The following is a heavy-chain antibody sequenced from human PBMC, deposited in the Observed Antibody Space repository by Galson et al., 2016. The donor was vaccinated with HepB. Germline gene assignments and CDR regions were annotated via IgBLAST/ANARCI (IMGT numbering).Heavy chain of an antibody. CDR3: ARRHEYCPPVGCSVDY. J-gene: IGHJ4*02. V-gene: IGHV3-30*03. CDR2: DSMDGRRK. D-gene: IGHD2/OR15-2a*01. Sequence: SLRLSCAASGFTFSGYGMHWVRQAPRKGLEWLAADSMDGRRKFYADSVKGRFTISRDNSNNMLLLQMSSLRTDDTAIYYRARRHEYCPPVGCSVDYWGQGTLVSVSS. CDR1: GFTFSGYG.